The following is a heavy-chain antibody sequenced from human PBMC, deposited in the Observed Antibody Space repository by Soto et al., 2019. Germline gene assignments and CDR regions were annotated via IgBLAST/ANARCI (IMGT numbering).Heavy chain of an antibody. CDR1: GFTFSSYG. CDR3: AKTRGYSYNYGLNV. CDR2: ISYDGNNK. Sequence: GGSLRLSCAASGFTFSSYGMQWVRQAPGKGLEWVAVISYDGNNKYYADSVKGRFTISRDNSKNTLSLQMNSLGVEESALYYCAKTRGYSYNYGLNVWGQGTTVTVSS. J-gene: IGHJ6*02. V-gene: IGHV3-30*18. D-gene: IGHD5-18*01.